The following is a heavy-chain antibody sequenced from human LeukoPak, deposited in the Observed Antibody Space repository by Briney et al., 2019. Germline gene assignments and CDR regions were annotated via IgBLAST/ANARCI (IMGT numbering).Heavy chain of an antibody. CDR2: IYHSGST. V-gene: IGHV4-4*02. CDR1: GGSISSSNW. CDR3: ARGKNTYYYYMDV. Sequence: SETLSLTCAVSGGSISSSNWWSWVRQPPGKGLEWIGEIYHSGSTNYNPSLKSRVTISVDTSKNQFSLKLSSVTAADTAVYYCARGKNTYYYYMDVWGKGTTVTVSS. J-gene: IGHJ6*03.